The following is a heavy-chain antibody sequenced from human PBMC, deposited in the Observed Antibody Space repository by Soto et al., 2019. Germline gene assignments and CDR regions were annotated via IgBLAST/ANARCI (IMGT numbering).Heavy chain of an antibody. CDR1: GGSISTSNW. CDR3: ARARATIAAAAIFDC. J-gene: IGHJ4*02. Sequence: PSETLSVTCGVSGGSISTSNWWSWVRQPPGKGLEWIGEVYRTGSTNYNPSLESRLTISVDKSKNQFSLKLTSVTAADTAVYYCARARATIAAAAIFDCWGQGTLVTVSS. D-gene: IGHD6-13*01. CDR2: VYRTGST. V-gene: IGHV4-4*02.